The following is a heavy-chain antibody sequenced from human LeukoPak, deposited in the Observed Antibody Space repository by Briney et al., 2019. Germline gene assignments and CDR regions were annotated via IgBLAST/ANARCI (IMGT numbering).Heavy chain of an antibody. J-gene: IGHJ4*02. D-gene: IGHD1-26*01. V-gene: IGHV3-33*06. CDR2: IWYDGSNK. CDR1: GFTFSSYG. CDR3: AKDTGLVGATRYYFDY. Sequence: PGGSLRLSCAASGFTFSSYGMHWVRQAPGKGLEWVAVIWYDGSNKYYADSVKSRFTISRDNSQNTLYLQTNSLRVEDTAVYYCAKDTGLVGATRYYFDYWGQGTLVTVSS.